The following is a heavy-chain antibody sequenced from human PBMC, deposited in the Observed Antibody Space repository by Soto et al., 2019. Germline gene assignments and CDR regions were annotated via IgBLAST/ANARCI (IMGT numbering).Heavy chain of an antibody. Sequence: ASVKVSCKASGYTFTSYGISWVRQAPGQGLEWMGWISAYNGNTNYAQKLQGRVTMTTDTSTSTAYMELRSLRAEDTAIYYCARDPYFDYVWGSHLGHWGQGTLVTVS. CDR2: ISAYNGNT. V-gene: IGHV1-18*01. J-gene: IGHJ4*02. CDR3: ARDPYFDYVWGSHLGH. D-gene: IGHD3-16*01. CDR1: GYTFTSYG.